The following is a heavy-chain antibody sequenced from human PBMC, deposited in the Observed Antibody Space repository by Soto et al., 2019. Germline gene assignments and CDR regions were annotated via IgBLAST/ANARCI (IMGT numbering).Heavy chain of an antibody. Sequence: QVQLVQSGAEVKKPGSSVKVSCKSSGGTFSSYTISWVRQAPGQGLEWMGRIIPILGIANYAQKFQGRVTITADKSTSTAYMELSSLRSEDTDVYYCARGWGRWLQFRPFDLWGQGTMVTVSS. J-gene: IGHJ3*01. V-gene: IGHV1-69*02. CDR2: IIPILGIA. CDR3: ARGWGRWLQFRPFDL. D-gene: IGHD5-12*01. CDR1: GGTFSSYT.